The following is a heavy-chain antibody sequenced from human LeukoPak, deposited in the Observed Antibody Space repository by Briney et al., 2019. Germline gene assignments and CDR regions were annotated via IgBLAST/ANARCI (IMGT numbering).Heavy chain of an antibody. Sequence: GGSLRLSCSASGFTFSSYYMTWVRQAPGKGLEWVSHISGTSDTTYYADSVKGRFSISRDNAKNSLYLQMISLRDDDTAVYYCARNYYYTMDVWGQGTTVTVSS. CDR2: ISGTSDTT. CDR1: GFTFSSYY. CDR3: ARNYYYTMDV. J-gene: IGHJ6*02. V-gene: IGHV3-48*02.